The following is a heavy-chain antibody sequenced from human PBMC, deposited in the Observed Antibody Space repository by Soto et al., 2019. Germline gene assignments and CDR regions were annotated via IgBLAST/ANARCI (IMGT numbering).Heavy chain of an antibody. J-gene: IGHJ4*02. CDR1: GYTFTSYA. D-gene: IGHD3-3*01. CDR3: ARRGYYDFWSGSDTAYDY. V-gene: IGHV1-3*01. Sequence: QVQLVQSGAEVKKPGASVKVSCKASGYTFTSYAMHWVRQAPGQRLEWMGWINAGNGNTKYSQKFQGRVTITRDTSASTADMELSSLRSEDTAVYYCARRGYYDFWSGSDTAYDYWGQGTLVTVSS. CDR2: INAGNGNT.